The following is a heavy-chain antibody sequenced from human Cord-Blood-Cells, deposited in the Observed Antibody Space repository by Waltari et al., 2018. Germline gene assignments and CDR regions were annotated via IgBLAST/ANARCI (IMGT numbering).Heavy chain of an antibody. D-gene: IGHD3-9*01. CDR1: GGSISSSSYY. J-gene: IGHJ4*02. CDR2: IYYSGST. Sequence: QLQLQESGPGLVKPSETLSLTCTVSGGSISSSSYYWGWIRQPPGKGLEWIGSIYYSGSTYYNPSLKSRVTISVDTSKNQLSLKLSSVTAADTAVYYCARSYYDILTGYPQFDYWGQGTLVTVSS. CDR3: ARSYYDILTGYPQFDY. V-gene: IGHV4-39*01.